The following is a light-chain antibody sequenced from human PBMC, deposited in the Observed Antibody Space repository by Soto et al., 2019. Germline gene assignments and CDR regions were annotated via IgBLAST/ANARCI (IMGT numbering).Light chain of an antibody. CDR3: KKNINCWP. CDR1: QSISTW. CDR2: KAS. J-gene: IGKJ1*01. V-gene: IGKV1-5*03. Sequence: DIQMTQSPSTLSASVGDRVTITCRASQSISTWLAWYQQKPGKAPNLLIYKASSLGSGVPSRFSGSGSGTEFTFTFSTRRPNFFATFYGKKNINCWPLGQGTNGEI.